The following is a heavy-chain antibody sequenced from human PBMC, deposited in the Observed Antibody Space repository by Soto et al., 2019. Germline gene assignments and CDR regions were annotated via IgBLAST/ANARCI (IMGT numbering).Heavy chain of an antibody. CDR2: ISSTTNYI. V-gene: IGHV3-21*01. J-gene: IGHJ4*02. CDR3: ARESEDLTSNFDY. Sequence: GGSLRLSCAASGFAFTRYSMNWVRQAPGKGLEWVSSISSTTNYIYYADSMKGRFTVSRDDAKNSVYLEMNSLSAEDTAVYYCARESEDLTSNFDYWGQGTLVTVSS. CDR1: GFAFTRYS.